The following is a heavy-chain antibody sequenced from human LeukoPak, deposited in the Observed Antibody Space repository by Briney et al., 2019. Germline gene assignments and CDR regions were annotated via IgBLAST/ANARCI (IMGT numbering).Heavy chain of an antibody. CDR2: INPNSGGT. CDR3: ARGGGGYSYAFDY. V-gene: IGHV1-2*02. D-gene: IGHD5-18*01. J-gene: IGHJ4*02. CDR1: GYTFTGYY. Sequence: ASVKVSCKVSGYTFTGYYMHWVRQAPGQGLEWMGWINPNSGGTNYAQRFQGRVTMTRDTSISTAYMELSRLRSEDTAVYYCARGGGGYSYAFDYWGQGTLVTVSS.